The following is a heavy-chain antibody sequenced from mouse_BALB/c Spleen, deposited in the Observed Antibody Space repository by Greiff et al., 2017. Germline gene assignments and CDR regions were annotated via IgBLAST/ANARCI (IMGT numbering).Heavy chain of an antibody. CDR1: GYTFSNYW. D-gene: IGHD1-1*01. V-gene: IGHV1-63*02. CDR2: IYPGGGYT. Sequence: VQLQQSGAELVRPGTSVKMSCKAAGYTFSNYWIGWVKQRPGHGLEWIGDIYPGGGYTNYNENFTGKATLTADTSSSTAYMQLSSLTSEDSASSYCARRYYYGYAMDYWGQGTSVTVSS. CDR3: ARRYYYGYAMDY. J-gene: IGHJ4*01.